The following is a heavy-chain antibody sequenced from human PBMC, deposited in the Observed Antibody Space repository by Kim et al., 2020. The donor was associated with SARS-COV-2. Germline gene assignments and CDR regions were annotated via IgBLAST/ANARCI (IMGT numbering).Heavy chain of an antibody. J-gene: IGHJ6*02. V-gene: IGHV4-4*02. Sequence: SETLSLTCAVSGGSVSSTNWWSWVRQTPGKGLEWIGEIYHSGGTNYNPSLKSRVTISVDKSKNQLSLNLTSVTAADTAVYYCARKMWDGMDVWGQGTTVTVS. CDR2: IYHSGGT. D-gene: IGHD1-26*01. CDR3: ARKMWDGMDV. CDR1: GGSVSSTNW.